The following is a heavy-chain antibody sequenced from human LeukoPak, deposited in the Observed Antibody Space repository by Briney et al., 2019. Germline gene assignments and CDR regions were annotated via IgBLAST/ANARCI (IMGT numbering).Heavy chain of an antibody. D-gene: IGHD3-10*01. CDR3: AKDYYYGSGIDY. Sequence: EPGGSLGLSCAASGFTFSSYAMSWVRQAPGKGLEWVSAISGSGGSTYYADSVKGRFTISRDNSKNTLYLQMNSLRAEDTAVYYCAKDYYYGSGIDYWGQGTLVTVSS. V-gene: IGHV3-23*01. CDR2: ISGSGGST. J-gene: IGHJ4*02. CDR1: GFTFSSYA.